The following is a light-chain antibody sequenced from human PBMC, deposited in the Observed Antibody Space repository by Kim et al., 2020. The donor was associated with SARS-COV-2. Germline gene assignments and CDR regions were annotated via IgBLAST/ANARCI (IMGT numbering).Light chain of an antibody. V-gene: IGLV1-51*01. CDR3: GTWDSSLSAVV. Sequence: GQKVTISCSGSSSNIRTNYVSWYQQLPGTAPKLLIYDNNKRPSGIPDRFSGSKSGTSATLGITGLQTGDEADYYCGTWDSSLSAVVFGGGTQLTVL. CDR2: DNN. CDR1: SSNIRTNY. J-gene: IGLJ2*01.